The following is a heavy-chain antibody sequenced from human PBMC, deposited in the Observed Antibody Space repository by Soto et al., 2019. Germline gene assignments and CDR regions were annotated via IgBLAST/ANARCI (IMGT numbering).Heavy chain of an antibody. J-gene: IGHJ5*02. CDR2: ISSSSSYI. CDR3: ARGSVGIVVVPAAMLWDWFDP. D-gene: IGHD2-2*01. Sequence: GGSLRLSCAASGFTFSSYSMNWVRQAPGKGLEWVSSISSSSSYIYYADSVKGRFTISRDNAKNSLYLQMNSLRAEDTAVYYCARGSVGIVVVPAAMLWDWFDPWGQGTLVTVSS. V-gene: IGHV3-21*01. CDR1: GFTFSSYS.